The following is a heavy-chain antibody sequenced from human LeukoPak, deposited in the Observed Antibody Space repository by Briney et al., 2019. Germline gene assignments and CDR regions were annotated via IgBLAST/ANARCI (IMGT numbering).Heavy chain of an antibody. CDR1: GYSISSGYD. Sequence: KTSETLSLTCAVSGYSISSGYDWGWIRQPPGNGLEWIGSIYHSGSTYHNPSLKSRVTISVDTSKNQFSLKLSSVTAADTAVYYCARTHAKPTIFGVVIIRHADYWGQGTLVTVSS. CDR2: IYHSGST. J-gene: IGHJ4*02. D-gene: IGHD3-3*01. CDR3: ARTHAKPTIFGVVIIRHADY. V-gene: IGHV4-38-2*01.